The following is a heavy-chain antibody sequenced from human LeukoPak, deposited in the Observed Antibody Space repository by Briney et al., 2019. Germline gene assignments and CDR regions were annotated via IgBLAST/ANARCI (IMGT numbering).Heavy chain of an antibody. CDR3: ARDPYSNTWALDY. Sequence: ASVKVSCKASGYTFTSYDINWVRQATGQGLEWMGWMNPNSGNTGYAQKFQGRVTITRNTSISTAFMELSSLRSEDTAVYYCARDPYSNTWALDYWGQGTLVTVSS. CDR1: GYTFTSYD. J-gene: IGHJ4*02. CDR2: MNPNSGNT. V-gene: IGHV1-8*03. D-gene: IGHD6-13*01.